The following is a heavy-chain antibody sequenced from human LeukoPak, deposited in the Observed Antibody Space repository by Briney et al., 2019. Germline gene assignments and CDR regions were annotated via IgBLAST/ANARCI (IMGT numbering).Heavy chain of an antibody. CDR1: GFTFSSYS. J-gene: IGHJ4*02. D-gene: IGHD6-19*01. V-gene: IGHV3-21*01. CDR3: ARSPIIAVAGALDY. CDR2: ISSSSSYI. Sequence: PGGSLRLSCAASGFTFSSYSMNWVRQAPGKGLEWVSSISSSSSYIYYADSVKGRFTISRDNAKNSLYLQMNSLRAEDTAVYYCARSPIIAVAGALDYWGQGTLVTVSS.